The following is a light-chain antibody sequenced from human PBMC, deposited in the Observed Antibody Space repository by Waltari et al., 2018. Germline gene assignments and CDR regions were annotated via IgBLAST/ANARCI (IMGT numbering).Light chain of an antibody. CDR3: ATWDRILSAVI. Sequence: QSVLTQPPSVSAAPGQQVTISCSGSTSNIGENYVSCYQRLPGKDPRLLIFSNSERPSGIPDRFYGSKSDTSATLCINGLQTGDEADYYCATWDRILSAVIIGGGTKLTVL. J-gene: IGLJ2*01. CDR2: SNS. V-gene: IGLV1-51*01. CDR1: TSNIGENY.